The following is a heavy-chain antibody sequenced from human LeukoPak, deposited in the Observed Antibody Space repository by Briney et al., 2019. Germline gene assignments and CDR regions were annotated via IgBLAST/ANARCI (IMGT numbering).Heavy chain of an antibody. CDR3: ASTKLGYSSGWH. CDR2: IYTSGST. D-gene: IGHD6-19*01. Sequence: PSETLSLTCTVSGGSISSYYWSWIRQPAGKGLEWIGRIYTSGSTNYNPSLKSRVTMSVDTSKNQFSLKLSSVTASDTAIYYCASTKLGYSSGWHWGQGTLVTVSS. J-gene: IGHJ4*02. V-gene: IGHV4-4*07. CDR1: GGSISSYY.